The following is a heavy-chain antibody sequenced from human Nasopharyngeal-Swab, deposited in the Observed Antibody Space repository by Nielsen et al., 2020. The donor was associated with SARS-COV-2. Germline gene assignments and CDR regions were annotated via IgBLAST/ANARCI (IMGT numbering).Heavy chain of an antibody. V-gene: IGHV3-7*01. D-gene: IGHD3-16*01. J-gene: IGHJ6*03. Sequence: GESLKISCAASGFTFSSYWMSWVRQAPGKGLEWVANIKQDGSEKYYVDSVKGRFTISRDNSKNTLYLQMNSLRAEDTAVYYCARSFTYYYYMDVWGKGTTVTVSS. CDR2: IKQDGSEK. CDR3: ARSFTYYYYMDV. CDR1: GFTFSSYW.